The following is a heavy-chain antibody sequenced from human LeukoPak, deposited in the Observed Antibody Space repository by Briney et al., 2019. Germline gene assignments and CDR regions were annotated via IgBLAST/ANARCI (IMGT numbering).Heavy chain of an antibody. V-gene: IGHV4-39*01. D-gene: IGHD5-12*01. J-gene: IGHJ4*01. Sequence: PSETLSLTCNVSVGAASRSFYSWGWIRQPPGKGLEWIGSMYYSGRAHYNLSLKSRVTMSVDTSKNQFSLRLSSVTAAETAIYFCASATTYSIDDWGQGTLVTVSS. CDR3: ASATTYSIDD. CDR2: MYYSGRA. CDR1: VGAASRSFYS.